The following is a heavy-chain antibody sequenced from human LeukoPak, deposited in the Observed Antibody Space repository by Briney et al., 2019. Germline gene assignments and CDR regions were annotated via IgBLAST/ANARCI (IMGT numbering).Heavy chain of an antibody. CDR1: GGTFSSYA. V-gene: IGHV1-69*01. CDR3: ARVGIRGRYVYYFDY. J-gene: IGHJ4*02. D-gene: IGHD3-16*01. CDR2: ITPIFGTA. Sequence: GSSVKVSCKASGGTFSSYAISWVRQALGQGLEWMGGITPIFGTANYAQKFQGRVTITADESTSTAYMELSSLRSEDTAVYYCARVGIRGRYVYYFDYWGQGTLVTVSS.